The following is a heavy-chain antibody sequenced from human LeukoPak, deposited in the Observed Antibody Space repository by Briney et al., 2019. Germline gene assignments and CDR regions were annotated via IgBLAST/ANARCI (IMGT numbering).Heavy chain of an antibody. CDR1: GGSISSSSYY. Sequence: SETLSLTCTVSGGSISSSSYYWGWIRQPAGKGLEWIGRIYTSGSTNYNPSLKSRVTISVDTSKNQFSLKLSSVTAADTAVYYCARQSSSMGFEPWGQGTLVTVSS. CDR2: IYTSGST. CDR3: ARQSSSMGFEP. D-gene: IGHD6-6*01. V-gene: IGHV4-61*02. J-gene: IGHJ5*02.